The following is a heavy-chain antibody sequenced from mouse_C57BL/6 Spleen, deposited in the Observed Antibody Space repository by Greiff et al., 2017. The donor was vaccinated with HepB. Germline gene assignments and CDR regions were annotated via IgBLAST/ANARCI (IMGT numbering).Heavy chain of an antibody. D-gene: IGHD1-1*01. CDR2: ISDGGSYT. Sequence: EVQGVESGGGLVKPGGSLKLSCAASGFTFSSYAMSWVRQTPEKRLEWVATISDGGSYTYYPDNVKGRFTISRDNAKNNLYLHMSHLKSEDTAMYYCARDGYYYGSSSWFAYWGQGTLVTVSA. J-gene: IGHJ3*01. CDR1: GFTFSSYA. V-gene: IGHV5-4*01. CDR3: ARDGYYYGSSSWFAY.